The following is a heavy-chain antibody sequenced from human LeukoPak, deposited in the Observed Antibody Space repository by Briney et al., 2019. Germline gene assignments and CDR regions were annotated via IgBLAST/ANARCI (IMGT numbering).Heavy chain of an antibody. J-gene: IGHJ6*03. CDR2: IYYSGST. CDR1: GGSVSSGSYY. V-gene: IGHV4-61*01. Sequence: SETLSLTCTVSGGSVSSGSYYWSWIRQPPGKGLEWIGYIYYSGSTNYNPSLKSRVTISVDTSKNQFSLKLSSVTAADTAVYYCARVRVGKSKWYMEVWGKGTTVTVSS. CDR3: ARVRVGKSKWYMEV. D-gene: IGHD1-26*01.